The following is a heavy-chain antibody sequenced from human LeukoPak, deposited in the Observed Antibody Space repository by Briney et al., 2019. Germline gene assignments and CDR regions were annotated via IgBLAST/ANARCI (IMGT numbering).Heavy chain of an antibody. D-gene: IGHD6-13*01. CDR3: AKADPIYSSSWHYFDY. J-gene: IGHJ4*02. Sequence: GGSLRLSCAASGFTFSSYAMSWVRQAPGKGLEWVSAISGSGGSTYYADSVKGRFTISRDNSKNTLYLQMNSLRAEDTAVYYCAKADPIYSSSWHYFDYWGQGTLVTVSS. CDR2: ISGSGGST. CDR1: GFTFSSYA. V-gene: IGHV3-23*01.